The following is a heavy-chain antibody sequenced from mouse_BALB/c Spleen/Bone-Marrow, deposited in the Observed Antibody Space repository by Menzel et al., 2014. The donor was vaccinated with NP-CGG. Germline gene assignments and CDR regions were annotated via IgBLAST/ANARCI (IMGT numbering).Heavy chain of an antibody. J-gene: IGHJ4*01. CDR1: GYTFTSYW. V-gene: IGHV1S81*02. Sequence: HVQLQQSGAELVKPGASVKLSCKASGYTFTSYWIHWVKQRPGQGLEWIGEINPSNGRTNYNEKFKSKATLTVDKSSSTAYMQLSSLTSEDSAVYYCARLLLRFYALDYWGQGTSFTVSS. CDR3: ARLLLRFYALDY. D-gene: IGHD1-1*01. CDR2: INPSNGRT.